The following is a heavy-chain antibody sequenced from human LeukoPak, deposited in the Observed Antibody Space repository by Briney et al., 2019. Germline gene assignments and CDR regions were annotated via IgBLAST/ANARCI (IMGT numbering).Heavy chain of an antibody. Sequence: SETLSLTCTVSGGSISSYYWSWIRQPPGKGLEWIGYIYYSGSTNYNPSLKSRVTISVDTSKNQFSLKLSSVTAADTAVYYCARGPPGYSSSWFNDYYYYYGMDVWGQGTTVTVSS. CDR1: GGSISSYY. CDR2: IYYSGST. J-gene: IGHJ6*02. V-gene: IGHV4-59*01. CDR3: ARGPPGYSSSWFNDYYYYYGMDV. D-gene: IGHD6-13*01.